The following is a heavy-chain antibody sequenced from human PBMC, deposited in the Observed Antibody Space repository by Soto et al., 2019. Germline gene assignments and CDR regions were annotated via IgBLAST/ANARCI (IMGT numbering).Heavy chain of an antibody. V-gene: IGHV3-7*01. J-gene: IGHJ6*02. CDR1: GFTFSSYW. Sequence: GGSLRLSCAASGFTFSSYWTSWVRQAPGKGLEWVANIKQDGSEKYYVDSVKGRFTISRDNAKNSLYPQMNSLRAEDTAVYYCARGAARDRGYYYGMDVWGQGTTVTVSS. CDR2: IKQDGSEK. CDR3: ARGAARDRGYYYGMDV. D-gene: IGHD6-6*01.